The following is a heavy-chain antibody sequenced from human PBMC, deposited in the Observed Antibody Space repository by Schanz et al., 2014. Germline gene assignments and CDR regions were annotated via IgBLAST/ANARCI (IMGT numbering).Heavy chain of an antibody. Sequence: EVHLLESGGGLVEPGGSLRLSCATSGFSLDIFAVSWVRQAPGKGLEWVSSFNDGGVNKYYADSVKGRFTISSDNSKSTLYLQMSSLRAEDTALYYCAKGSRSGSKVMDVWGKGTTVTVSS. D-gene: IGHD3-10*01. CDR3: AKGSRSGSKVMDV. CDR2: FNDGGVNK. V-gene: IGHV3-23*01. CDR1: GFSLDIFA. J-gene: IGHJ6*03.